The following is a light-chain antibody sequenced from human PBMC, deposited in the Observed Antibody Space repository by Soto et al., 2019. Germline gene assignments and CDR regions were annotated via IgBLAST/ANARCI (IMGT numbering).Light chain of an antibody. CDR2: KAS. V-gene: IGKV1-5*03. CDR1: QTIDSW. CDR3: QQYNSYSIT. J-gene: IGKJ5*01. Sequence: DIQMTQSPSTLSASVGDRVTITCRASQTIDSWLAWYQQRPGKPPKLLIYKASSLESGVPSRFSGSGSGTEFTLTISSLQPDDFATYYCQQYNSYSITFGQGTLLEIK.